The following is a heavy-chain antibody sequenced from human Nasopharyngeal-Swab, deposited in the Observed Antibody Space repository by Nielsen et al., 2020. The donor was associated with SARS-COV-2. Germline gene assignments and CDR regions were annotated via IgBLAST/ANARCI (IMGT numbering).Heavy chain of an antibody. CDR3: AKAPYGMGFDYFDY. V-gene: IGHV3-33*06. CDR1: GFTFSSYG. CDR2: IWYDGSNK. D-gene: IGHD4-17*01. J-gene: IGHJ4*02. Sequence: GESLKISCAASGFTFSSYGMHWVRQAPGKGLEWVAVIWYDGSNKYYADSVKGRFTISRDNSKNTLYLQMNSLRAEDTAVYYCAKAPYGMGFDYFDYWGQGTLVTVSS.